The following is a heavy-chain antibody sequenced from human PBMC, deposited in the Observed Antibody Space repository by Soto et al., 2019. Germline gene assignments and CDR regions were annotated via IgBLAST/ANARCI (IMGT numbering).Heavy chain of an antibody. V-gene: IGHV3-33*01. Sequence: QPGGSMRLSCAASGFTFSSYGMHWVRQAPGKGLEWVAVIWYDGSNKYYADSVKGRFTISRDNSKNTLYLQMNSLRAEDTAVYYCARVRVRGVIPIPLLEGMDVWGQGTTVTVYS. CDR1: GFTFSSYG. CDR2: IWYDGSNK. D-gene: IGHD3-10*01. CDR3: ARVRVRGVIPIPLLEGMDV. J-gene: IGHJ6*02.